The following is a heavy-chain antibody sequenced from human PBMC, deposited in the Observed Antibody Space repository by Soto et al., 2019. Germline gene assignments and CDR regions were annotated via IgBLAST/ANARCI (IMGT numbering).Heavy chain of an antibody. Sequence: SETLSLTCAVYGGSFSGYYWSWIRQPPGKGLEWIGEINHSGSTNYNPSLKSRVTISVDTSKNQFSLKLSSVTAADTAVYYCARLPPESVVPAATADYWGQGTLVTVSS. J-gene: IGHJ4*02. CDR3: ARLPPESVVPAATADY. CDR1: GGSFSGYY. CDR2: INHSGST. V-gene: IGHV4-34*01. D-gene: IGHD2-2*01.